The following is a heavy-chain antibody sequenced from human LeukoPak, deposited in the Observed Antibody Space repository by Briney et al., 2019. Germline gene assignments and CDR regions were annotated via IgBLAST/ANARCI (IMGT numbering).Heavy chain of an antibody. CDR3: ARDERSRSWFDP. D-gene: IGHD1-26*01. CDR1: GGSFSGYY. CDR2: INHSGRT. Sequence: SETLSLTCAVSGGSFSGYYWTWIRQPPGKGLEWIGEINHSGRTNYNPSLKSRVTISVDKSKNQFSLKLSSVTAADTVVYYCARDERSRSWFDPWGQGTLVTVSS. V-gene: IGHV4-34*01. J-gene: IGHJ5*02.